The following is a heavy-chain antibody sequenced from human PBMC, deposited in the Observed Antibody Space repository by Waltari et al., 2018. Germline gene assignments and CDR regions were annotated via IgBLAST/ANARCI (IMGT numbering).Heavy chain of an antibody. Sequence: QVQLVQSGAEVKRPGAAVKVSCNASGHTFTDFSMPWVRQAPGQGLEWMGIINPSGGGTTYTQKFQDRVTMTRDTSTNTVYMELSSLRSGDTAVYYCARAGTTLIWGVAEWGQGTLVTVSS. CDR3: ARAGTTLIWGVAE. V-gene: IGHV1-46*01. CDR2: INPSGGGT. J-gene: IGHJ4*02. CDR1: GHTFTDFS. D-gene: IGHD3-10*01.